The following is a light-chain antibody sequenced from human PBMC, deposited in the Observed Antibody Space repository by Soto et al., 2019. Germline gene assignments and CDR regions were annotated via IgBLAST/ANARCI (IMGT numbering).Light chain of an antibody. CDR1: QSFSSSS. V-gene: IGKV3-20*01. J-gene: IGKJ1*01. CDR3: QQYNNWPPP. Sequence: EKLLTQSPGTLSLSPGKRATLSCRASQSFSSSSLAWYQQKPGQAPRLLIYGASSRATGIPDRFSGSGSGTEFTLTISSLQSEDFAVYYCQQYNNWPPPFGQGTKVDVK. CDR2: GAS.